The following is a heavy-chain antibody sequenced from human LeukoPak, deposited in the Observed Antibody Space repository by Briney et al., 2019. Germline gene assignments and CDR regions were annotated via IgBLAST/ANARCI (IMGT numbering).Heavy chain of an antibody. V-gene: IGHV3-53*01. CDR2: MYSGGAT. D-gene: IGHD3-10*01. Sequence: GGSLRLSCVASGISVSGTFMSWVRQAPGKGLEWVSTMYSGGATHYAESVKGRFSVSRDNVENTLYLQMDNLRVEDTAVYYCARVVTFELDYWGQGTPVLVSS. J-gene: IGHJ4*02. CDR3: ARVVTFELDY. CDR1: GISVSGTF.